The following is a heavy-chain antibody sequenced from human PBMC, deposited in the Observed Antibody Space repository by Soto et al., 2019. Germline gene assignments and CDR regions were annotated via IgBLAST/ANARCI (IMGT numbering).Heavy chain of an antibody. CDR2: ISPYNDYT. D-gene: IGHD3-16*01. CDR1: GYTFIRYG. J-gene: IGHJ6*02. V-gene: IGHV1-18*01. CDR3: ARGGYYDNSWGKLSHYGLDV. Sequence: QVQLAQSANEVKKPGASVRVSCKAAGYTFIRYGIAWVRQAPGQGLEWMGWISPYNDYTVYAQKCTGRVSMTADTSTRTVYMNLRGLKSDDTAVYYCARGGYYDNSWGKLSHYGLDVWGQGTSVSVSS.